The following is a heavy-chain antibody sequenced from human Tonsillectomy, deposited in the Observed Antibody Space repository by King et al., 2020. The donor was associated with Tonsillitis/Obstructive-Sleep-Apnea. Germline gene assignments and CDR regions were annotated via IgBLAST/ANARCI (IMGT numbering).Heavy chain of an antibody. J-gene: IGHJ3*02. Sequence: VQLVESGAEVKKPGSSVKVSCKASGGTFSSYAISWVRQAPGHGLEWMGGIIPIFGTANYAQKFQGRVTITADESTSTAYMELSSLRSEDTAVYYCARDNGDIVVVPAAGGDAFDIWGQGTMVTVSS. CDR2: IIPIFGTA. V-gene: IGHV1-69*01. CDR1: GGTFSSYA. D-gene: IGHD2-2*01. CDR3: ARDNGDIVVVPAAGGDAFDI.